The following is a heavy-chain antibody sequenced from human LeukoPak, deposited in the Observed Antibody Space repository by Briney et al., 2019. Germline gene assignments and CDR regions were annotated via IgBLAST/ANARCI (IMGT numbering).Heavy chain of an antibody. D-gene: IGHD3-3*01. J-gene: IGHJ3*02. V-gene: IGHV1-8*03. CDR3: ISNFWGGYAAFDI. CDR1: GYTLTSYD. Sequence: ASVKVSCKASGYTLTSYDINWVRQATGQGLEWMGWMNPNSGNTGYAQKFQGRVTITRNTSISTAYMELSSLRSEDTAVYYCISNFWGGYAAFDIWGQGTMVTVSS. CDR2: MNPNSGNT.